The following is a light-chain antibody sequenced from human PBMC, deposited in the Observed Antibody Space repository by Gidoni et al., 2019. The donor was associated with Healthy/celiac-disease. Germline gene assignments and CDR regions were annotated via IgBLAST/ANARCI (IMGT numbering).Light chain of an antibody. CDR2: DAS. CDR3: QQYDNLLFT. J-gene: IGKJ3*01. V-gene: IGKV1-33*01. Sequence: DIQMTHSPSSLSASVGDRVTITCQASQDISNYLNWYQQKPGKAPKLLIYDASNLETGVPSRFSGSGSGTEFTFTISSLQPEDIATYYCQQYDNLLFTFGPGTKVDIK. CDR1: QDISNY.